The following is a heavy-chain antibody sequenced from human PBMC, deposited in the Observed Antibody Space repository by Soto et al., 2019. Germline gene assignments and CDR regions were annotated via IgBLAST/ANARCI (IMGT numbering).Heavy chain of an antibody. D-gene: IGHD6-13*01. CDR3: ARQSSPDYNHYGMDV. CDR2: IYPGDSDT. CDR1: GYSFTNYW. Sequence: GESLKISWKGSGYSFTNYWIAWVRQMPGKGLEWMGIIYPGDSDTTYSPSFQGQVTISADKSISTAHLQWSSLKASDTAMYYCARQSSPDYNHYGMDVWGQGTTVTVS. J-gene: IGHJ6*02. V-gene: IGHV5-51*01.